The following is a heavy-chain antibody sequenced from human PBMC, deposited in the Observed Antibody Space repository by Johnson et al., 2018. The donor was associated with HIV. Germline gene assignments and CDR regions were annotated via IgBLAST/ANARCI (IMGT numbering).Heavy chain of an antibody. CDR3: AKATWWGAAGASEGFDS. D-gene: IGHD2-15*01. V-gene: IGHV3-9*01. Sequence: VQLVESGGGLVQPGRSLRLSCAASGFTFDDYAMHWVRQAPGKGLEWVSGISWNSGSIGYADSVKGRFTISRDNAKNSLYLQMNSLRAEDTALYYCAKATWWGAAGASEGFDSWGQWRMVTVSS. CDR1: GFTFDDYA. J-gene: IGHJ3*02. CDR2: ISWNSGSI.